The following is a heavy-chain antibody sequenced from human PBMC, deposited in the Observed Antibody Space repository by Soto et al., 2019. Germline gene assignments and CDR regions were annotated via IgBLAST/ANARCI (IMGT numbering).Heavy chain of an antibody. V-gene: IGHV1-18*01. D-gene: IGHD5-18*01. J-gene: IGHJ6*02. Sequence: QAQLVQSGAEVKKPGASVKVSCKASGYTFYSHSISWVRQAPGQGLEWMGRINGDYGNTQYAQKFRGRVTMTTDTSXTTGYMELTNLRSDDTAVYYCARCIQGDYYYGMDVWGQGTTVTVSS. CDR2: INGDYGNT. CDR1: GYTFYSHS. CDR3: ARCIQGDYYYGMDV.